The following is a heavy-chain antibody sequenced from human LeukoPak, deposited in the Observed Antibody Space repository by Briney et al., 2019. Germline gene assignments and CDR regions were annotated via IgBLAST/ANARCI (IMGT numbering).Heavy chain of an antibody. CDR3: AKEGGYSNAAPEWGFDS. Sequence: PGGSLRLSCAASGFTFSIYAMSWVRQAPGKGLEWVSGISGSSSHTLDADSVRGRFIISRDNTRNTLYLHMNSLRAEDTALYYCAKEGGYSNAAPEWGFDSWGQGTLVTVSS. D-gene: IGHD5-12*01. J-gene: IGHJ4*02. CDR1: GFTFSIYA. CDR2: ISGSSSHT. V-gene: IGHV3-23*01.